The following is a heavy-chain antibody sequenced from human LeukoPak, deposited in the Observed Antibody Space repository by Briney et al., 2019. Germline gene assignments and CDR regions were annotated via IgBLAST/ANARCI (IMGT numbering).Heavy chain of an antibody. Sequence: GGSLRLSCAASGFTFSSYAMSWVRQSPGKGLEWVSAISGSGGSTCYADSVKGRFTISRDNSKNTLYLQMNSLRAEDTAVYYCAKTSRTYYYDGSGYSQTLNWFDPWGQGTLVTVSS. V-gene: IGHV3-23*01. CDR1: GFTFSSYA. CDR3: AKTSRTYYYDGSGYSQTLNWFDP. D-gene: IGHD3-22*01. J-gene: IGHJ5*02. CDR2: ISGSGGST.